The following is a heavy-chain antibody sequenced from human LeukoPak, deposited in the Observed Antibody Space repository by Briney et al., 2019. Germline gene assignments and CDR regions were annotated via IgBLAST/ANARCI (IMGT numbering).Heavy chain of an antibody. V-gene: IGHV1-24*01. CDR3: AREYYDFWSGYYLNDY. CDR1: GYTLTELS. D-gene: IGHD3-3*01. Sequence: ASVKVSCKVSGYTLTELSMHWVRQAPGKGLEWMGGFDPEDGETIYAQKFQGRVTMTTDTSTSTAYMELRGLRSDDTAVYYCAREYYDFWSGYYLNDYWGQGTLVTVSS. CDR2: FDPEDGET. J-gene: IGHJ4*02.